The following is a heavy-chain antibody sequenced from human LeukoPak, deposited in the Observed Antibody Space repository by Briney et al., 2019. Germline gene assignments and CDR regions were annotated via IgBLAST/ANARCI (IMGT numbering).Heavy chain of an antibody. CDR1: GGSVSSGSYY. Sequence: SETLSLTCTVSGGSVSSGSYYWSWIRQPPGKGLEWIGYIYYSGSTNYNPSLKSRVTISVDTSKNQFSLKLSSVTAADTAVYHSARSPYSSGWYAFDIWGQGTMVTVSS. CDR2: IYYSGST. D-gene: IGHD6-19*01. V-gene: IGHV4-61*01. J-gene: IGHJ3*02. CDR3: ARSPYSSGWYAFDI.